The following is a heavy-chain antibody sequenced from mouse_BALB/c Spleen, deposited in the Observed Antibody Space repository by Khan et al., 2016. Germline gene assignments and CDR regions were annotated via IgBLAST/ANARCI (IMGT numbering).Heavy chain of an antibody. D-gene: IGHD1-1*01. CDR1: GFSLTSYG. CDR2: IWSGGST. J-gene: IGHJ2*01. V-gene: IGHV2-2*02. CDR3: ARGSTYYGSTLDY. Sequence: QVQLKQSGPGLVQPSQSLSITCTVSGFSLTSYGVHWVRQSPGKGLEWLGVIWSGGSTDYNAAFISRLSISKDNSKSQVFFKMNSLQANDTAIYYWARGSTYYGSTLDYWGQGTTLTVSS.